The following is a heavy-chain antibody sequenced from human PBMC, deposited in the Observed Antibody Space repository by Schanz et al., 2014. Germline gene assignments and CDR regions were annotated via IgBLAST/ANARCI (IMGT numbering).Heavy chain of an antibody. D-gene: IGHD3-10*01. V-gene: IGHV3-74*01. J-gene: IGHJ4*02. Sequence: EVQLVESGGGLVQPGGSLRLSCAASGFTFSSYWMHWVRQVPGKGLVWVSRIKSDGSSTSYADSVKGRFAISRDNSKSSLYRQRNSLRAEDTAVYYCAGIGGSVFDYWAQGTLVTVSS. CDR1: GFTFSSYW. CDR2: IKSDGSST. CDR3: AGIGGSVFDY.